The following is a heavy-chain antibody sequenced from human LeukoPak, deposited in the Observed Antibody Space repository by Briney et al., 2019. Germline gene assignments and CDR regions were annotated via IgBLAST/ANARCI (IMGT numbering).Heavy chain of an antibody. CDR3: ARSGMQRFGESLCHDY. CDR2: IKQDGSEK. J-gene: IGHJ4*02. V-gene: IGHV3-7*01. Sequence: PGGSLRLSCAASGFTFSSYWMSWVRQAPGKGLEWVANIKQDGSEKYYVDSVKGRFTISRDNAKNSLYLQMNSLRAEDTAVYYCARSGMQRFGESLCHDYWGQGTLVTVSS. D-gene: IGHD3-10*01. CDR1: GFTFSSYW.